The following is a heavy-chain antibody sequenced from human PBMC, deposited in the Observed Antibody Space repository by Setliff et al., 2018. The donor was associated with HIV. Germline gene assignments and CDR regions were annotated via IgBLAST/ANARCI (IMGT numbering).Heavy chain of an antibody. D-gene: IGHD1-1*01. J-gene: IGHJ4*02. V-gene: IGHV4-59*03. Sequence: SETLSLTCTVSGASITSHYWSWIRQSPGRELEWIGYIYSTGSTNYNPSLQSRVSISRDASKNKVSLKVTSVTSADTAVYYCWRNSQKGIQPPLLASWGPGTLVTVSS. CDR2: IYSTGST. CDR1: GASITSHY. CDR3: WRNSQKGIQPPLLAS.